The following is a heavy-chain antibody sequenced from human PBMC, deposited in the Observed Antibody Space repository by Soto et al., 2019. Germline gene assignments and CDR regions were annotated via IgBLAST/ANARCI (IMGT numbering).Heavy chain of an antibody. J-gene: IGHJ4*02. CDR1: GGSIISSNW. CDR2: IYHSGST. D-gene: IGHD1-26*01. CDR3: ARVSSVAHSFDH. Sequence: QVQLQESGPGLVKPSGTLSLTCAVSGGSIISSNWWSWVRQIPEKGLEWIGEIYHSGSTKYNPSLRSRVSLSVAKSKRQFSLRVNYVPAADTGIYYCARVSSVAHSFDHWGQGTLLAVSS. V-gene: IGHV4-4*02.